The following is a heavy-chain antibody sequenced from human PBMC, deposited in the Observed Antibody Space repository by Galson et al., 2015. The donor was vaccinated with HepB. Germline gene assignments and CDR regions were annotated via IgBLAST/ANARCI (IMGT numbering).Heavy chain of an antibody. J-gene: IGHJ2*01. CDR2: IKQDGSEK. CDR1: GFTFSSYW. Sequence: SLRLSCAASGFTFSSYWMSWVRQAPGKGLEWVANIKQDGSEKYYVDSVKGRFTISRDNAKNSLYLQMNSLRAEDTAVYYCARMGVCCSSTSCYDWYFDLWGRGTLVTVSS. CDR3: ARMGVCCSSTSCYDWYFDL. D-gene: IGHD2-2*01. V-gene: IGHV3-7*03.